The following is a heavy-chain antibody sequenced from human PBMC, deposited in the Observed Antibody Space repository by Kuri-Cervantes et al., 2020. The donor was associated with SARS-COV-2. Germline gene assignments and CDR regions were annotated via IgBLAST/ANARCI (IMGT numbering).Heavy chain of an antibody. J-gene: IGHJ5*02. CDR2: IKQDGSEK. CDR1: GFTFSSYE. V-gene: IGHV3-7*03. CDR3: ARAKMGFLEWDNWFDP. D-gene: IGHD3-3*01. Sequence: GGSLRLSCAASGFTFSSYEMNWVRQAPGKGLEWVANIKQDGSEKYYVDSVKGRFTISRDNAKNSLYLQMNSLRAEDTAVYYCARAKMGFLEWDNWFDPWGQGTLVTVSS.